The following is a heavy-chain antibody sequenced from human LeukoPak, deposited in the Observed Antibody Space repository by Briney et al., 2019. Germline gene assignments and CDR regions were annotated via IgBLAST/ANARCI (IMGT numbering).Heavy chain of an antibody. Sequence: GGSLRLSCTASGFNFKNYGIHWVRQAPGKGLEWVAVISNDGSKKYYEDSVKGRFTISRDNSKNTLYLQMNSLRAEDTAVYYCAIFGGDLDYWGQGTLVTVSS. V-gene: IGHV3-30*03. D-gene: IGHD2-21*01. CDR3: AIFGGDLDY. CDR2: ISNDGSKK. J-gene: IGHJ4*02. CDR1: GFNFKNYG.